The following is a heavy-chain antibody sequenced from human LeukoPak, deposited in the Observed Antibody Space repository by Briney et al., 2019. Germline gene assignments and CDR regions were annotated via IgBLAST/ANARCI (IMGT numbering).Heavy chain of an antibody. V-gene: IGHV3-23*01. CDR2: ISGSGGST. Sequence: QPGGSLRLSCAASGFTFSSYAMSWVRQAPGKGLEWVSAISGSGGSTYYADSVKGRFTISRDNSKNTLYLQMNSLRAEDTAVYYCAKAQWFGEYVAAAFDIWGQGTMVTVSS. J-gene: IGHJ3*02. CDR1: GFTFSSYA. D-gene: IGHD3-10*01. CDR3: AKAQWFGEYVAAAFDI.